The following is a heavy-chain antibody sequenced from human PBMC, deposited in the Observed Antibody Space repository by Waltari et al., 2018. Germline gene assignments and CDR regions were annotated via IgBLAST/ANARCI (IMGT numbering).Heavy chain of an antibody. CDR3: AAYYYGSGSYYNGP. J-gene: IGHJ3*01. CDR2: IIPLLGIA. Sequence: QVQLVQSGAEVKKPGSSVKVSCKASGGTFSSYAISWVRQAPGQGLEWMGGIIPLLGIANYAQKFQGRVRITADESTSTAYMELSSLRSEDTTVYYCAAYYYGSGSYYNGPWGQGTMVTVSS. V-gene: IGHV1-69*04. D-gene: IGHD3-10*01. CDR1: GGTFSSYA.